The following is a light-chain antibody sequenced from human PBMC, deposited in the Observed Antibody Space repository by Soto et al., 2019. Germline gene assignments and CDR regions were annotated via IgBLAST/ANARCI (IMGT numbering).Light chain of an antibody. J-gene: IGLJ2*01. CDR3: CSYAGSYTHVV. V-gene: IGLV2-11*01. CDR1: SSDVGVYNY. CDR2: DVT. Sequence: QSALTQPRSVSGSPGQSVTISCTGTSSDVGVYNYVSWYQQHPGTAPKLMIYDVTERPSGVPDRFSGSKSGNTASLTISGLQAEDEADYYCCSYAGSYTHVVFGGGTKLTVL.